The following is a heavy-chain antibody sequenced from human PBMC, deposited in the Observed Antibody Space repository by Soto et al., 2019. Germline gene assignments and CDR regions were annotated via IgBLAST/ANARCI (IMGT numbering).Heavy chain of an antibody. CDR3: EREAGYCSRTSCYRRAFDT. D-gene: IGHD2-2*01. CDR2: INTDGGSS. V-gene: IGHV3-74*03. J-gene: IGHJ3*02. CDR1: GFTFSGHW. Sequence: EVQLVESGGDLVQPGGSLRLSCAASGFTFSGHWMHWVRQVPGKGLEWVSRINTDGGSSAYADSVKGRFTISRDNAKNTLYLQMKGLRAEDTAVYYCEREAGYCSRTSCYRRAFDTWGQGTTVTVSS.